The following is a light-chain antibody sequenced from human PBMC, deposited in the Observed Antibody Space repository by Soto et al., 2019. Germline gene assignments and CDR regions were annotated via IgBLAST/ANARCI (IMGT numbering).Light chain of an antibody. CDR2: DVT. V-gene: IGLV2-14*01. Sequence: QSALTQPASVSGSPGQSITISCTGTSIDVGGYNFVSWYQQYPGKAPKLMIYDVTNRPSGVSNRFSGSKSGNTASLTISGLQAEDEADYYCSSYTTNYADVFGTGTKLTVL. CDR1: SIDVGGYNF. J-gene: IGLJ1*01. CDR3: SSYTTNYADV.